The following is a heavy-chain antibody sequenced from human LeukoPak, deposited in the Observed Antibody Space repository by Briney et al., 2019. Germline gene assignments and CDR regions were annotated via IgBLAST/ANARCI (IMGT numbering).Heavy chain of an antibody. J-gene: IGHJ6*03. CDR3: AKGGVYYDFWRPPGDYYMDV. CDR1: GFTFSRYA. CDR2: ISGSGGST. Sequence: GGSLRLSCAASGFTFSRYAMSWVRQAPGKGLEWVSAISGSGGSTYCADSVKGRFTISRDNSKNTLYLQMNSLRAEDTAVYYCAKGGVYYDFWRPPGDYYMDVWGKGTTVTVSS. D-gene: IGHD3-3*01. V-gene: IGHV3-23*01.